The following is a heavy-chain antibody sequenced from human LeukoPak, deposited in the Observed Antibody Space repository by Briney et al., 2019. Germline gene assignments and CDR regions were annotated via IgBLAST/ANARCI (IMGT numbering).Heavy chain of an antibody. CDR3: ARDFFGFRSSYGGDFDY. D-gene: IGHD6-6*01. J-gene: IGHJ4*02. CDR2: INPNSGGT. V-gene: IGHV1-2*02. CDR1: GYTFTGYY. Sequence: ASVKVSCKASGYTFTGYYMHWVRQAPGQGLEWMGWINPNSGGTNYAQKFQGRVTMTRDTSISTAYMELSRLRSDDTAVYYCARDFFGFRSSYGGDFDYWGQGTLVTVSS.